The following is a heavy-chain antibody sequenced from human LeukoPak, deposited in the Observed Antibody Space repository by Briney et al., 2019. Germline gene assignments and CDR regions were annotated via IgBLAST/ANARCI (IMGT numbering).Heavy chain of an antibody. D-gene: IGHD2-21*02. J-gene: IGHJ6*03. V-gene: IGHV3-30*02. CDR3: AKGNCGGDCYTYYYFYMDV. Sequence: GGSLRLSCAASGFTFSSYGMHWVRQAPGKGLEWVAFIRSDGSNKYYADSVKGRFTISRDNSKLYLQMNGLRAEDTAVYYCAKGNCGGDCYTYYYFYMDVWGKGTTVTVSS. CDR1: GFTFSSYG. CDR2: IRSDGSNK.